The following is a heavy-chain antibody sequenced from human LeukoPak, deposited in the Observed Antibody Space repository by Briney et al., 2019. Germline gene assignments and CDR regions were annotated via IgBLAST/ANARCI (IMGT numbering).Heavy chain of an antibody. D-gene: IGHD6-19*01. CDR2: LDWDDNT. J-gene: IGHJ4*02. CDR1: GFTLNTNGMR. Sequence: SGPALVKPTQTLTLTCTFSGFTLNTNGMRVSWIPQSPGKALEYFARLDWDDNTLYSASLRSRLTISKDTSKNQVILTMTNMDPVGTATYYCARSSHSGVWYDLDYWGQGILVTVSS. V-gene: IGHV2-70*04. CDR3: ARSSHSGVWYDLDY.